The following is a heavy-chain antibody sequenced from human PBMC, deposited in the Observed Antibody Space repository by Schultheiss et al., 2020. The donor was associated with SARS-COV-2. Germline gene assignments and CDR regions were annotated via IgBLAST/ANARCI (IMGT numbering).Heavy chain of an antibody. Sequence: GGSLRLSCAASGFTFSSYWMHWVRQAPGKGLVWVSRINSDGSSTSYADSVKGRFTISRDNAKNTLYLQMNSLRAEDTAVYYCARGTRVVVPAAGFGWFDPWGQGTLVTVSS. V-gene: IGHV3-74*01. CDR1: GFTFSSYW. CDR3: ARGTRVVVPAAGFGWFDP. J-gene: IGHJ5*02. CDR2: INSDGSST. D-gene: IGHD2-2*01.